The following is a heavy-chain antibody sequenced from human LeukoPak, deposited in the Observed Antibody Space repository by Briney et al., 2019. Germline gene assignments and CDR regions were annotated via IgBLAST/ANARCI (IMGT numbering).Heavy chain of an antibody. V-gene: IGHV3-21*01. D-gene: IGHD5-18*01. J-gene: IGHJ4*02. CDR3: AKDPHTGIAPDY. CDR1: GFTFSSYS. Sequence: GGSLRLSCAASGFTFSSYSMNWVRQAPGKGLEWVSSISSSSSYIYYADSVKGRFTISRDNAKNSLYLQMNSLRAEDTAVYYCAKDPHTGIAPDYWGQGTLVTVSS. CDR2: ISSSSSYI.